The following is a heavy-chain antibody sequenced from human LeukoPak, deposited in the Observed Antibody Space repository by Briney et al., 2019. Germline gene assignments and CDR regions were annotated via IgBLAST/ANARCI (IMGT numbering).Heavy chain of an antibody. CDR2: INPSGGGT. Sequence: APVKVSCKASGYTFTSYYLHWVRQAPGQGLEWMGIINPSGGGTSYAQKFQGRVTMTRDTSTSTVYMELSSLGSEDTAVYYCARSRAATAYCSGGSCYAFDYWGQVTLVTVSS. D-gene: IGHD2-15*01. CDR1: GYTFTSYY. CDR3: ARSRAATAYCSGGSCYAFDY. J-gene: IGHJ4*02. V-gene: IGHV1-46*01.